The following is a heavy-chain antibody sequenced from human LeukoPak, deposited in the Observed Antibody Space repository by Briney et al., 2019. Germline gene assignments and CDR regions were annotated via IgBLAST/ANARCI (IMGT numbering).Heavy chain of an antibody. CDR2: IYYSGST. CDR1: GGSISSYY. CDR3: ARHPVKPDYYGTRAFDY. J-gene: IGHJ4*02. D-gene: IGHD3-10*01. Sequence: SETLSLICTVSGGSISSYYWSWIRQPPGKGLEWIGYIYYSGSTNYNPSLKSRVTISVDTSKNQFSLKLSSVTAADTAVYYCARHPVKPDYYGTRAFDYWGQGTLVTVSS. V-gene: IGHV4-59*08.